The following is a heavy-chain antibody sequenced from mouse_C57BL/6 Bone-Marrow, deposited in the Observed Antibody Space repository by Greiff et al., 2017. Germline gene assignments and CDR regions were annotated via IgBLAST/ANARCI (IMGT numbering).Heavy chain of an antibody. CDR2: INPSTGGT. J-gene: IGHJ2*01. CDR1: GYSFPGYY. CDR3: ARGVPAVYYFDY. V-gene: IGHV1-42*01. Sequence: EVKLVESGPELVKPGASVKISCKASGYSFPGYYMNWVKQSPEKSLEWIGEINPSTGGTTYNQKFKAKATLTVDKSSSTAYMQLKSLTSEDSAVYYCARGVPAVYYFDYWGQGTTLTVSS.